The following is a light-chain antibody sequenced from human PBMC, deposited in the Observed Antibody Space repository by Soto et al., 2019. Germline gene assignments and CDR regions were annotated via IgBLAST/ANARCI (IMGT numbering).Light chain of an antibody. CDR3: QQYNSYSLT. V-gene: IGKV1-5*01. Sequence: DIPMTQSPSTLSASVGDRVTIPCRASQIISTWLAWYQQKPGKAPKLLIYDGSRLETGVPSRFSGSGSGTEFTLTISSLQPDDFATYYCQQYNSYSLTFGGGTKVEIK. CDR1: QIISTW. J-gene: IGKJ4*01. CDR2: DGS.